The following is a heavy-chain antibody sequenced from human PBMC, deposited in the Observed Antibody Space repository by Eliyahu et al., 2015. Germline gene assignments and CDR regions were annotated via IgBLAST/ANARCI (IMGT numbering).Heavy chain of an antibody. CDR2: ISAYNGNT. J-gene: IGHJ6*02. D-gene: IGHD6-13*01. CDR3: ARVVYQVGLDYYYGMDV. Sequence: QVQLVQSGAEVKKPGASVKVSCKASGYXFTXXGISWVRQAPGQGLEWMGWISAYNGNTNYAQKLQGRVTMTTDTSTSTAYMELRSLRSDDTAVYYCARVVYQVGLDYYYGMDVWGQGTTVTVSS. V-gene: IGHV1-18*01. CDR1: GYXFTXXG.